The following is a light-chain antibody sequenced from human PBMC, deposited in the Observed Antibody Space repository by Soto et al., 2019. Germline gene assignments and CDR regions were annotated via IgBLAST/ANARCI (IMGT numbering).Light chain of an antibody. CDR3: QQYTNWLS. Sequence: EIVMTQSPATLSVSPGERATLSCRASQSVSSNLAWYQQKPGQAPRLLIYGASTRATGIPARFSGGGSGTEFTLTISSLQSEDFAVYFCQQYTNWLSFGPGNNVDI. J-gene: IGKJ3*01. V-gene: IGKV3-15*01. CDR2: GAS. CDR1: QSVSSN.